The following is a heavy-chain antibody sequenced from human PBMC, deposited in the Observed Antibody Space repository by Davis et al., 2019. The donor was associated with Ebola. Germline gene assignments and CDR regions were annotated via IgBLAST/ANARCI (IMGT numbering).Heavy chain of an antibody. CDR2: ISVRSIT. CDR3: AKVHPPTTVTTGWFDP. D-gene: IGHD4-17*01. CDR1: GFTFSSYW. Sequence: PGGSLRLSCAASGFTFSSYWMSWVRQAPGKGLEWVSSISVRSITYHADSVKGRFTISRDNSKNTLYLQMNSLRAEDTAVYYCAKVHPPTTVTTGWFDPWGQGTLVTVSS. J-gene: IGHJ5*02. V-gene: IGHV3-23*01.